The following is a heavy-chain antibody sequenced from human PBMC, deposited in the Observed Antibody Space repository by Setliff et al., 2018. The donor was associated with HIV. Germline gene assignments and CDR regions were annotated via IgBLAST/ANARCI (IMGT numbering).Heavy chain of an antibody. Sequence: GGSLRLSCAASGFTFKNAWMNWVRQAPGKGLEWIGRIKSSDGGKTDDASPVKGRFTISRDDSKNTLYLQMNSLKIEDTAVYFCATDNGPSYSMDIWGQGTTVTVSS. J-gene: IGHJ6*02. CDR2: IKSSDGGKT. D-gene: IGHD2-21*01. CDR3: ATDNGPSYSMDI. V-gene: IGHV3-15*01. CDR1: GFTFKNAW.